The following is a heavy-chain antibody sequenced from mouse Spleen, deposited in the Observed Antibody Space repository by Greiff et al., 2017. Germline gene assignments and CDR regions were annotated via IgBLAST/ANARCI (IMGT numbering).Heavy chain of an antibody. J-gene: IGHJ3*01. V-gene: IGHV10-1*01. CDR2: IRSKSNNYAT. D-gene: IGHD2-4*01. CDR3: VRPDYDYDDAWFAY. Sequence: DVMLVESGGGLVQPKGSLKLSCAASGFSFNTYAMNWVRQAPGKGLEWVARIRSKSNNYATYYADSVKDRFTISRDDSESMLYLQMNNLKTEDTAMYYCVRPDYDYDDAWFAYWGQGTLVTVSA. CDR1: GFSFNTYA.